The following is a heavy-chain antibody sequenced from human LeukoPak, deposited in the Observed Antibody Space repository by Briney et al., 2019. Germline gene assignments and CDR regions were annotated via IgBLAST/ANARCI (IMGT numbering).Heavy chain of an antibody. J-gene: IGHJ4*02. CDR3: ARDGTAMVITNGYFDY. V-gene: IGHV3-23*01. D-gene: IGHD5-18*01. CDR2: VSGSGGST. Sequence: GGSLRLSCAASGFTFSSYAMSWVRQAPGKGLEWVSAVSGSGGSTYSADSVKGRFTISRDNSKNTLYLQINSLRAEDTAVYYCARDGTAMVITNGYFDYWGQGTLVTVSS. CDR1: GFTFSSYA.